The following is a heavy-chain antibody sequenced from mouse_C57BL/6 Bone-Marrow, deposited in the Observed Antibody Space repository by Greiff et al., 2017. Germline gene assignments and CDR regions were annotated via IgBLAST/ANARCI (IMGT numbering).Heavy chain of an antibody. V-gene: IGHV1-66*01. CDR2: IYPGSGNT. CDR1: GYSFTSYY. D-gene: IGHD2-4*01. CDR3: ARRDDFAWFAY. Sequence: QVQLQQSGPELVKPGASVKISCKASGYSFTSYYIHWVKQRPGQGLEWIGWIYPGSGNTKYNEKFKGKATLTADTSSSTAYVQLSSLTSEESAVYYCARRDDFAWFAYWGQGTLVTVSA. J-gene: IGHJ3*01.